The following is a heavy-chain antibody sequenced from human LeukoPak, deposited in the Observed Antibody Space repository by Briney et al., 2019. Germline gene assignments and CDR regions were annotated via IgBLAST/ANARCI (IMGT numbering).Heavy chain of an antibody. D-gene: IGHD2-15*01. Sequence: GGSLRLSCAASGFTFRNYWKGWVRQAPGKGLEWVANTKPDGSAEYYADSVRGRFTTSRDNANNFLYLQMNRLRAEDTAVYYCARDGGLSTNFDYWGQGTLVTVSS. V-gene: IGHV3-7*01. CDR3: ARDGGLSTNFDY. CDR1: GFTFRNYW. CDR2: TKPDGSAE. J-gene: IGHJ4*02.